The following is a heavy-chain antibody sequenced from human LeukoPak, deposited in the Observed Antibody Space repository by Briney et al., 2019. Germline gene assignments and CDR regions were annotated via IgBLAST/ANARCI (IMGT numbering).Heavy chain of an antibody. CDR2: ITSSSSYI. CDR3: ARHVVAVGFDY. CDR1: GFTFSSYS. D-gene: IGHD3-22*01. Sequence: GGSLRLSCAASGFTFSSYSMNWVRQAPGKGPEWVSSITSSSSYIYYADSVKGRFTISRDNAKNSLYLQMNSLRAEDTAVYYCARHVVAVGFDYWGQGTLVTVSS. J-gene: IGHJ4*02. V-gene: IGHV3-21*01.